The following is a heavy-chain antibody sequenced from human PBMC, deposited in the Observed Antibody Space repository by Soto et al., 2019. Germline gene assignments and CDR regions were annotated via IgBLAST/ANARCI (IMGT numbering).Heavy chain of an antibody. CDR3: ATHSGIQLPASNSYYYYGMDV. Sequence: ASVKVSCKASGYTFTGYYMHWVRQAPGQGLEWMGWINPNSGGTNYAQKFQGRVTMTRDTSISTAYMELSRLRSDGTAVYYCATHSGIQLPASNSYYYYGMDVWGQGTTVTVSS. D-gene: IGHD5-18*01. J-gene: IGHJ6*02. CDR2: INPNSGGT. CDR1: GYTFTGYY. V-gene: IGHV1-2*02.